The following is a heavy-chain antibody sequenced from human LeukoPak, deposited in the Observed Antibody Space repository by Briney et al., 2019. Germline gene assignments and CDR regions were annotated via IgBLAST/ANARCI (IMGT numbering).Heavy chain of an antibody. D-gene: IGHD2-2*01. CDR3: ARDKVVVVPAANRYYYGMDV. CDR2: ISYDGSNK. J-gene: IGHJ6*02. Sequence: GGSLRLSCAASGFTFSSYAMHWVRQAPGKGLEWVAVISYDGSNKYYADSVKGRFTISRDNSKNTLYLQMNSPRAEDTAVYYCARDKVVVVPAANRYYYGMDVWGQGTTVTVSS. V-gene: IGHV3-30-3*01. CDR1: GFTFSSYA.